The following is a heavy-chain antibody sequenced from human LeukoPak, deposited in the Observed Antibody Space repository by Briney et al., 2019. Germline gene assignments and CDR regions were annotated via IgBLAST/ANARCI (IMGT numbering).Heavy chain of an antibody. D-gene: IGHD3-16*01. V-gene: IGHV3-23*01. J-gene: IGHJ6*02. CDR1: GFTFRSYG. CDR2: ISGTGLST. Sequence: GGSLRLSCVASGFTFRSYGMSWVRQAPGKGLEWVSFISGTGLSTYYTDSVKGRFTISRDNSKNTLYLQMNSLRAEDSAVYYCARNQQLGGHSYYYYGMDVWGQGTTVTVSS. CDR3: ARNQQLGGHSYYYYGMDV.